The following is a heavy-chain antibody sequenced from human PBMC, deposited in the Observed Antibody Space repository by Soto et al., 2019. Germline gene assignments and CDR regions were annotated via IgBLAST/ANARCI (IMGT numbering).Heavy chain of an antibody. CDR1: GFTFSSYS. CDR3: ARDSTPLDV. V-gene: IGHV3-48*01. CDR2: ISSSSSTI. J-gene: IGHJ6*02. D-gene: IGHD1-1*01. Sequence: GGSLRLSCAASGFTFSSYSMNWVRQAPGKGLEWVSYISSSSSTIYYADSVKGRFTISRDNAKNSLYLQMNSLRAEDTAVYYCARDSTPLDVWGRGTTVTVSS.